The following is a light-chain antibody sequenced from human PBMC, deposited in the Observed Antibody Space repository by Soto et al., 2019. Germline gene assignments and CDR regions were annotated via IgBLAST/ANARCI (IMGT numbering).Light chain of an antibody. J-gene: IGKJ4*01. CDR3: QQYNSYSPLT. CDR1: QSISSW. Sequence: DIQMNQSPSSLSASVGDRVTITCRASQSISSWLAWYQQKPGKAPKLLIFDAFSLESGVPSRFSGSRSGTEFTLTISSLQPDDYATYYCQQYNSYSPLTFGGGTKVAIK. CDR2: DAF. V-gene: IGKV1-5*01.